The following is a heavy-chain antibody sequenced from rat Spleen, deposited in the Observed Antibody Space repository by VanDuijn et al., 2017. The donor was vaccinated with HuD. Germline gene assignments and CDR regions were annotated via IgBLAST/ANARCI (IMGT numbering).Heavy chain of an antibody. J-gene: IGHJ3*01. CDR3: ASRTGTWFAY. D-gene: IGHD5-1*01. V-gene: IGHV5-31*01. CDR1: GFTFNNYW. CDR2: ITNTGSNS. Sequence: EVQLVESGGGLVQPGRSLKLSCVASGFTFNNYWMSWIRQAPGKGLEWVASITNTGSNSYYPDSVKGRFTISRDNEKNILYLQMDSLGSEDTATYYCASRTGTWFAYWGQGTLVTVSS.